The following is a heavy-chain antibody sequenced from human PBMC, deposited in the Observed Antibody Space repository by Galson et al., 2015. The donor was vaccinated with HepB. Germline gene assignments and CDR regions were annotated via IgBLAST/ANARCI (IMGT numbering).Heavy chain of an antibody. D-gene: IGHD3-3*01. Sequence: SLRLSCAASGFTFSDYYMSWIRQAPGKGLEWVSYISSSGSTIYYADSVKGRFTISRDNAKNSLYLQMNSLRAEDTAVYYCARLSLPEYYDFWSGYYTTYYYYMDVWGKGTTVTVSS. CDR1: GFTFSDYY. V-gene: IGHV3-11*01. J-gene: IGHJ6*03. CDR2: ISSSGSTI. CDR3: ARLSLPEYYDFWSGYYTTYYYYMDV.